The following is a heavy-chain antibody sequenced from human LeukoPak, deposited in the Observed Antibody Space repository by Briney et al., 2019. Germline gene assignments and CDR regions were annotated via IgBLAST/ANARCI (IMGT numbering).Heavy chain of an antibody. J-gene: IGHJ3*02. Sequence: GASVKVSCKASGYTFTSYDINWVRQATGQGLEWMGWMNPNSGNTGYAQKFQGRVTMTRNTSISTAYMELSSLRSEDTAVYYCAXAXYDXLTGYDDAFDIWGQGTMVTVSS. CDR2: MNPNSGNT. V-gene: IGHV1-8*02. D-gene: IGHD3-9*01. CDR3: AXAXYDXLTGYDDAFDI. CDR1: GYTFTSYD.